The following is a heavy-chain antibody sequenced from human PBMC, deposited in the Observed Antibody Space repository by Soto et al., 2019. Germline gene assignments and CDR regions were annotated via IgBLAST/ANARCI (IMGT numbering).Heavy chain of an antibody. CDR2: ISYDGSNK. J-gene: IGHJ3*02. D-gene: IGHD3-22*01. Sequence: HPGGSLRLSCAASGFTFSSYGMHWVRQAPGKGLEWVAVISYDGSNKYYADSVKGRFTISRDNSKNTLYLQMNSLRAEDTAVYYCAKSGYDTSDDAFDIWGQGTMVTVSS. CDR3: AKSGYDTSDDAFDI. V-gene: IGHV3-30*18. CDR1: GFTFSSYG.